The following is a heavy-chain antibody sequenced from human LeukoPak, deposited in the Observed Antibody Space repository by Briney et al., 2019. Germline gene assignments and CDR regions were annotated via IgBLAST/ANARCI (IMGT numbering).Heavy chain of an antibody. D-gene: IGHD3-9*01. CDR3: ARTYYDILTGYIIDY. V-gene: IGHV4-59*01. J-gene: IGHJ4*02. CDR2: IYYSGST. Sequence: ASETLSLTCTVSGGSISSYYWSWIRQPPGKGLEWIGYIYYSGSTNYNPSLKSRVTISVDTSKNQFSLKLSSVTAADTAVYYCARTYYDILTGYIIDYWGQGTLVTVSS. CDR1: GGSISSYY.